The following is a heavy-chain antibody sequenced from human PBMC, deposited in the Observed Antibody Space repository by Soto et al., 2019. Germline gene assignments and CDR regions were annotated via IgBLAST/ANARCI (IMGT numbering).Heavy chain of an antibody. CDR3: ARNGYYDSSDY. V-gene: IGHV1-18*01. Sequence: ASVKVSCKASGYTFTNYGISWVRQAPGQGLEWMGWISAINGKANYAQKLQGRVTITTDTSTSTAYMELRSLRSEDTAVYYCARNGYYDSSDYWGQGTLVTVSS. CDR2: ISAINGKA. D-gene: IGHD3-22*01. CDR1: GYTFTNYG. J-gene: IGHJ4*02.